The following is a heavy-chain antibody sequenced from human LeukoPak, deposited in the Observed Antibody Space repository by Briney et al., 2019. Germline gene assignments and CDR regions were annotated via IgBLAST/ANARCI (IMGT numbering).Heavy chain of an antibody. D-gene: IGHD1-1*01. V-gene: IGHV3-33*01. CDR1: GFSFSIYG. CDR2: IWYDGSNK. Sequence: GRSLRLSCAASGFSFSIYGMHWVRRAPGKGLEWVAVIWYDGSNKYYADSVKGRFTISRDNSKNTVFLQMNSLRAEDTAVYYCARGTGHYYYYMDVWGKGTTVTVSS. J-gene: IGHJ6*03. CDR3: ARGTGHYYYYMDV.